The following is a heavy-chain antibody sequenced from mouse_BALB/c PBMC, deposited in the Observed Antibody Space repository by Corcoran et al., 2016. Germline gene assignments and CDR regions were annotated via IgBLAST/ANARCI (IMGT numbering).Heavy chain of an antibody. D-gene: IGHD4-1*01. J-gene: IGHJ1*01. CDR2: IDPANGNT. V-gene: IGHV14-3*02. CDR1: GFNIKDTD. Sequence: EVQLQQSGAELVKQGASVKLACRATGFNIKDTDMTWVKQRPEQGLEWIGRIDPANGNTKYDTKLQGQATLTADTSANTAYLQLSSLTSEDTAVYYCANWDWYYDVWGAGTTVTVSS. CDR3: ANWDWYYDV.